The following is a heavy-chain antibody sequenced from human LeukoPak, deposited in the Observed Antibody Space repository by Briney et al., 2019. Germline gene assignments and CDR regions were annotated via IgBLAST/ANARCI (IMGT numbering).Heavy chain of an antibody. D-gene: IGHD4-17*01. Sequence: SQTLSLTCTVSGGSISSGSYYWSWIRQPAGKGLEWIGRINTSGSTNYNPSLKNRVTISVDTSKNQLSLKLSSVTAADTAVYYCARVKYQPTVTTPFDYWGQGTLVTVSS. V-gene: IGHV4-61*02. CDR3: ARVKYQPTVTTPFDY. CDR2: INTSGST. CDR1: GGSISSGSYY. J-gene: IGHJ4*02.